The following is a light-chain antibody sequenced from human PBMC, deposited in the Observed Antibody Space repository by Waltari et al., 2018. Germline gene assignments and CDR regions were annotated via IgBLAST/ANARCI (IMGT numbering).Light chain of an antibody. CDR3: QQRANWPPLT. CDR1: QSVSTF. J-gene: IGKJ4*01. Sequence: EIVLTQSPATLSLAPGERATLSCRASQSVSTFLAWYQQKPGQAPRLLIYHASTRATGIPARFSGSGSGTDFTLTISSLEPEDFAVHYCQQRANWPPLTFGGGTKVEI. V-gene: IGKV3-11*01. CDR2: HAS.